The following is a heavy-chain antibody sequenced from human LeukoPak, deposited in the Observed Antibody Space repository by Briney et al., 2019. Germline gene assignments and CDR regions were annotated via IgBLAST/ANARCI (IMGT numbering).Heavy chain of an antibody. CDR3: ARAPASITMIVVDGDFDY. CDR2: ISAYNGNT. J-gene: IGHJ4*02. Sequence: ASVKVSCKAFGYTFTSNYMHWVRQAPGQGLEWMGWISAYNGNTNYAQKLQGRVTMTTDTSTSTAYMELRSLRSDDTAVYYCARAPASITMIVVDGDFDYWGQGTLVTVSS. CDR1: GYTFTSNY. D-gene: IGHD3-22*01. V-gene: IGHV1-18*04.